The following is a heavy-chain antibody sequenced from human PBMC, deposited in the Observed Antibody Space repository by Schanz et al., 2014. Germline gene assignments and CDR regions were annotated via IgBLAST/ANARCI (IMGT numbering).Heavy chain of an antibody. V-gene: IGHV1-46*03. Sequence: QVQVEQSGPEVKKPGASVTVSCKASGYTLSAYSLHWVRQAPGQGLEWMGIINPSGGSTRYGQKFQGRVTMTRDTSTSTVYMELSSLRSEDTAVYYCARDGVDAAAGGNYWGQGTLVTVSS. CDR2: INPSGGST. CDR3: ARDGVDAAAGGNY. CDR1: GYTLSAYS. J-gene: IGHJ4*02. D-gene: IGHD6-13*01.